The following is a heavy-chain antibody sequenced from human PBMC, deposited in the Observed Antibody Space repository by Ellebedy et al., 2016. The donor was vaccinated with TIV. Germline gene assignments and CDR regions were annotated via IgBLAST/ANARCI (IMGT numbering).Heavy chain of an antibody. CDR2: INPSGGST. J-gene: IGHJ3*02. CDR3: ARDLGISSTYYYDSSGYSWKVGAFDI. Sequence: ASVKVSCXASGYTFISYYMHWVRQAPGQGLEWMGIINPSGGSTSYAQKFQGRVTMTRDTSTSTVYMELSSLRSEDTAVYYCARDLGISSTYYYDSSGYSWKVGAFDIWGQGTMVTVSS. V-gene: IGHV1-46*01. CDR1: GYTFISYY. D-gene: IGHD3-22*01.